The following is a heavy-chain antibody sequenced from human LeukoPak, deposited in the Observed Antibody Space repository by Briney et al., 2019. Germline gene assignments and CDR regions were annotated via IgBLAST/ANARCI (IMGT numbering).Heavy chain of an antibody. CDR1: GGSISSYY. Sequence: PSETLSLTCTVSGGSISSYYWSWIRQPPGKGLEWMGYIYYSGSTNYNPSLKSRVTISVDTSKNQFSLKLSSVTAADTAVYYCAREQGSLWFGELLYKNNWFDPWGQGTLVTVSS. CDR3: AREQGSLWFGELLYKNNWFDP. D-gene: IGHD3-10*01. V-gene: IGHV4-59*01. CDR2: IYYSGST. J-gene: IGHJ5*02.